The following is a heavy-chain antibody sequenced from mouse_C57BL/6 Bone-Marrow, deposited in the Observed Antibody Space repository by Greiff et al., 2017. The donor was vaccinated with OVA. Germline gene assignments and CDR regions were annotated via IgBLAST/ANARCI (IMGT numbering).Heavy chain of an antibody. CDR3: AINDGYYHYYAMDY. D-gene: IGHD2-3*01. Sequence: QVQLQQPGAELVRPGSSVKLSSKASGYTFTSYWMHWVKQRPIQGLEWIGNIDPSDSETHYNQKFKDKATLTVDKSSSTAYMQLSSLTSEDSAVYYCAINDGYYHYYAMDYWGQGTSVTVSS. CDR2: IDPSDSET. J-gene: IGHJ4*01. CDR1: GYTFTSYW. V-gene: IGHV1-52*01.